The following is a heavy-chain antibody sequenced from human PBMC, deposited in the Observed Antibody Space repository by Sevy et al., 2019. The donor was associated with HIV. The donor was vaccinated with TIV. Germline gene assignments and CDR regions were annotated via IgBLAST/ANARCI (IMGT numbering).Heavy chain of an antibody. D-gene: IGHD2-8*01. J-gene: IGHJ4*01. CDR2: ISYDGTYK. V-gene: IGHV3-30-3*01. CDR1: GFSFSHYA. Sequence: GSLRLSCAVSGFSFSHYAFHWVRQAPGKGLEWVSLISYDGTYKHYADSVKGRFTISRDNSKNTLYLQMNSLRGNDTAVYYCARVAVSYCTNDCYHRFDYWGPGALVTVSS. CDR3: ARVAVSYCTNDCYHRFDY.